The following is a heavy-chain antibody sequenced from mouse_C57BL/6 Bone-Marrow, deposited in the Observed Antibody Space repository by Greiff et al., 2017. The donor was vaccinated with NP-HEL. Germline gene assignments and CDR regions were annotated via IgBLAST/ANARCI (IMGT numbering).Heavy chain of an antibody. CDR3: ARHGYFDV. V-gene: IGHV5-12*01. Sequence: EVQLVESGGGLVQPGGSLKPSCAASGFTFSDYYMYWVRQTPEKRLEWVAYISNGGGSTYYPDTVKGRFTISRDNAKNTLYLQMSRLKSEDTAMYYCARHGYFDVWGTGTTVTVSS. CDR1: GFTFSDYY. CDR2: ISNGGGST. J-gene: IGHJ1*03.